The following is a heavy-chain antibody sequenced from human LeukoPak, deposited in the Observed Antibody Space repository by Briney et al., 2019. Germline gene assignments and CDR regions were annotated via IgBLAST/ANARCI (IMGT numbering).Heavy chain of an antibody. J-gene: IGHJ4*01. CDR1: GFTFSTYW. D-gene: IGHD5-18*01. V-gene: IGHV3-74*01. Sequence: GGSLRLSCAASGFTFSTYWMHWVRQAPGKGLVWISRLNRDGRGITYADSVKGRFTISRDNAKTILYLQMNSLRAEDTAVYYCANTGYNSEFDYWGHGTLVTASS. CDR2: LNRDGRGI. CDR3: ANTGYNSEFDY.